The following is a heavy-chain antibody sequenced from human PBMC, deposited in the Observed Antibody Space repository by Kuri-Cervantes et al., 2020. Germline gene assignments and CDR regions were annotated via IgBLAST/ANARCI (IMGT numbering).Heavy chain of an antibody. CDR1: GCTFSSYT. J-gene: IGHJ5*02. D-gene: IGHD3-3*01. Sequence: SVKVSCKASGCTFSSYTISWVRQAPGQGLEWMGRIIPILGIANYAQKFQGRVTITADKSTSTAYMELRSLRSGDTAVYYCARGEIITIFGVVTHFDPWGQGTLVTVSS. CDR2: IIPILGIA. V-gene: IGHV1-69*02. CDR3: ARGEIITIFGVVTHFDP.